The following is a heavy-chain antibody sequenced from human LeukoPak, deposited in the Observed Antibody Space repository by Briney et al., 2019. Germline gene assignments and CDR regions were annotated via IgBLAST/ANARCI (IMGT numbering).Heavy chain of an antibody. D-gene: IGHD3-22*01. V-gene: IGHV3-23*01. CDR2: ISGSGGST. Sequence: GGSLRLSCAASGFTFSSYAMSWVRQAPGKGLEWVSAISGSGGSTYYADSVKGRFTISRDNSKNTLYLQMNSQRAEDTAVYYCAKDDSSGRTPYFDYWGQGTLVTVSS. J-gene: IGHJ4*02. CDR3: AKDDSSGRTPYFDY. CDR1: GFTFSSYA.